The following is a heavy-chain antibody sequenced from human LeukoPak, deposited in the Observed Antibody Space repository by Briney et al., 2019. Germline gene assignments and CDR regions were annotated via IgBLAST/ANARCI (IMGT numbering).Heavy chain of an antibody. D-gene: IGHD2/OR15-2a*01. Sequence: PSETLSLTCIVSGGSISRGGFYWNWIRQRPGKGLEWIGYIYYSGSTYYNPSLKSRVIISGDTSKNQFSLSLSSVTAADTAMYYCARGGSSLFFDYWGQGTLVTVSS. V-gene: IGHV4-31*03. CDR1: GGSISRGGFY. CDR3: ARGGSSLFFDY. J-gene: IGHJ4*02. CDR2: IYYSGST.